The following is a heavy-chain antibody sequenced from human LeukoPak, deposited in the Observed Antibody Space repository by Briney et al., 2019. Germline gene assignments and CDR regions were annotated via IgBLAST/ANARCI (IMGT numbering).Heavy chain of an antibody. CDR2: INPSGGST. CDR1: GYTLTSYY. J-gene: IGHJ4*02. V-gene: IGHV1-46*01. D-gene: IGHD6-13*01. CDR3: ARVRQQLVGY. Sequence: ASVKVSCKASGYTLTSYYMHWVRQAPGQGLEWMGVINPSGGSTSYAQNFQGRVTMTRDTSTSTVYMELSSLRSEDTAVYYCARVRQQLVGYWGQGTLVTVSS.